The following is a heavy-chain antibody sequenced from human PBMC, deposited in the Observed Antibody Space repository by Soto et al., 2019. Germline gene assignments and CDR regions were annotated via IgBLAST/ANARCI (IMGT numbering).Heavy chain of an antibody. CDR1: GGSISSYY. D-gene: IGHD2-21*02. V-gene: IGHV4-59*01. Sequence: SETLSLTCTVSGGSISSYYWSWIRQPPGKGLEWIGYIYYSGSTNYNPSLKSRVTISVDTSKNQFSLKLSSVTAADTAVYYCARVRCGGDCYLDYWGQGTLVTVSS. J-gene: IGHJ4*02. CDR3: ARVRCGGDCYLDY. CDR2: IYYSGST.